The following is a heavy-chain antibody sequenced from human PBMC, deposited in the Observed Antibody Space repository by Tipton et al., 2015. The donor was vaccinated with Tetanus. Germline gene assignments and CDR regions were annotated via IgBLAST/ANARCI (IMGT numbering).Heavy chain of an antibody. J-gene: IGHJ5*02. CDR3: ARDHFRTLTRPASFYNWFDP. CDR1: GGSVRSGSYS. D-gene: IGHD3/OR15-3a*01. V-gene: IGHV4-61*01. Sequence: TLSLTCTVSGGSVRSGSYSWNWIRQPPGKGLEWLAYVSYSGRSNSNYFLKSRITVSQDTSKNQFSLRLTSVTAADTAVYYCARDHFRTLTRPASFYNWFDPWGQGTLVTVSS. CDR2: VSYSGRS.